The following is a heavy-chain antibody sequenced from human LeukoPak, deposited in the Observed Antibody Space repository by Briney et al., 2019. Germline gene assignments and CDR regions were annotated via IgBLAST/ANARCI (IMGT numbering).Heavy chain of an antibody. J-gene: IGHJ6*03. Sequence: SQTLPLTCTVSGDSISSGSYYWSWIRQPAGKGLEWIERIYSNGDTKFNPSLKSRVTISLDTSKNQFSLKLSSATPADTAVYFCASRHSRQQPYYYYMDIWGKGTTVTVSS. CDR1: GDSISSGSYY. CDR2: IYSNGDT. D-gene: IGHD6-13*01. V-gene: IGHV4-61*02. CDR3: ASRHSRQQPYYYYMDI.